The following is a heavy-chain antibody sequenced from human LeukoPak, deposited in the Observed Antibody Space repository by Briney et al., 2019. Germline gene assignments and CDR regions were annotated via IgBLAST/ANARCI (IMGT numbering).Heavy chain of an antibody. CDR2: IGGRRSYT. D-gene: IGHD1-26*01. J-gene: IGHJ4*02. CDR1: GFTFSSYA. CDR3: ATDPDHIMGATTADY. Sequence: GSLRLSCAASGFTFSSYAMNWVRQAPGKGLEWVSVIGGRRSYTHYADSVKGRCTISRDNSKNTLYLQMNSLRAEDTAVYYCATDPDHIMGATTADYWGQGTLVTVSS. V-gene: IGHV3-23*01.